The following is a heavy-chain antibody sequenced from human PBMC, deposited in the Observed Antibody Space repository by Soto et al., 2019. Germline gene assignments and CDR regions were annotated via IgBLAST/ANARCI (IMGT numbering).Heavy chain of an antibody. CDR1: GYTLTELS. D-gene: IGHD3-10*01. Sequence: GASVKVSCKVSGYTLTELSMHWVRQAPGKGLEWMGWINAENGDTIYSQKFQGRVTITKDTSASTAYMELSSLRSEDTAVYYCARTTITMVRGVMVRWFDPWGQGTLVTVS. CDR2: INAENGDT. CDR3: ARTTITMVRGVMVRWFDP. J-gene: IGHJ5*02. V-gene: IGHV1-24*01.